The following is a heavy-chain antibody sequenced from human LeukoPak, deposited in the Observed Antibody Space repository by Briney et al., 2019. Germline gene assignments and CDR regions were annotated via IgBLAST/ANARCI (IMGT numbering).Heavy chain of an antibody. D-gene: IGHD1-26*01. CDR1: GFTFSSYS. Sequence: GGSLRLSCAASGFTFSSYSMNWVRQAPGKGLEWVSSISSSSSYIYYADSVKGRFTISRDNAKNLLYLQMYSLRAEDTAVYYCASSWAAGDYGMDVWGQGTTVTVSS. J-gene: IGHJ6*02. V-gene: IGHV3-21*01. CDR2: ISSSSSYI. CDR3: ASSWAAGDYGMDV.